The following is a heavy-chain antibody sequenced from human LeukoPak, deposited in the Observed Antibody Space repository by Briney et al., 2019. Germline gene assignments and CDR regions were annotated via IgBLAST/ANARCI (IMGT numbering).Heavy chain of an antibody. CDR2: IYTSGST. CDR1: GGSISGYN. V-gene: IGHV4-4*07. J-gene: IGHJ3*02. Sequence: PSESLSLTCAVSGGSISGYNWSWIRHPARKGLEWVGRIYTSGSTNYNPSLKSRVTISVDTSKNQFSLKLTSVTAADTAVYYCARSMGYCSGGSCYSKDAFDIWGQGTMVTVSS. D-gene: IGHD2-15*01. CDR3: ARSMGYCSGGSCYSKDAFDI.